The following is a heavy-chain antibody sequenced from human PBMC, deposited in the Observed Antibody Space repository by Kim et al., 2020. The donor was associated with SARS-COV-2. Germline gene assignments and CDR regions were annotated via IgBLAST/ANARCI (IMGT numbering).Heavy chain of an antibody. Sequence: GGSLRLSCAASGFTFSSYAMSWVRQAPGKGLEWVSAISGSGGSTYYADSVKGRFTISRDNSKNTLYLQMNSLRAEDTAVYYCAKGAQAAAIWDYYYYGMDVWGQGTTVTVSS. J-gene: IGHJ6*02. D-gene: IGHD6-13*01. CDR1: GFTFSSYA. V-gene: IGHV3-23*01. CDR2: ISGSGGST. CDR3: AKGAQAAAIWDYYYYGMDV.